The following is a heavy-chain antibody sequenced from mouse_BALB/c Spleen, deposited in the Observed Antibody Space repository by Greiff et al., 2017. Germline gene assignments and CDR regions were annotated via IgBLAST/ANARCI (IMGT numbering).Heavy chain of an antibody. V-gene: IGHV1-69*01. J-gene: IGHJ4*01. D-gene: IGHD1-1*01. CDR1: GYTFTDYW. CDR2: IDTSDSYT. Sequence: VQLQQPGAELVMPGASVKMSCKASGYTFTDYWMHWVKQRPGQGLEWIGAIDTSDSYTSYNQKFKGKATLTVDESSSTAYMQLSSLTSEDSAVYYCARSPLRDYAMDYWGQGTSVTVSS. CDR3: ARSPLRDYAMDY.